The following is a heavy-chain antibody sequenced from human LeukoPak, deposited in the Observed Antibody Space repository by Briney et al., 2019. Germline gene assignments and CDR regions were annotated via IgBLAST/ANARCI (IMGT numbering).Heavy chain of an antibody. V-gene: IGHV3-30*04. J-gene: IGHJ4*02. D-gene: IGHD3-3*01. Sequence: PGGSLRLSCAASGFTFSSYAMHWVRQAPGKGLEWVAVISYDGSNKYYADSVKGRFTISRDNSKNTLYLQMNSLRAEDTAVYYCARTTTYYDFWSGYLCPDYWGQGTLVTVSS. CDR1: GFTFSSYA. CDR3: ARTTTYYDFWSGYLCPDY. CDR2: ISYDGSNK.